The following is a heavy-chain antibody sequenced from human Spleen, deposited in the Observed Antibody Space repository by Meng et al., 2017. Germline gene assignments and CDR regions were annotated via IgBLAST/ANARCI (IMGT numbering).Heavy chain of an antibody. Sequence: ASVKVSCKASGYTFIAYYIHWVRQAPGQGLEWMGWINPNSGGTNYAQKFQGRVTMTRDTSISTAYMELGRLRSDDTAMYYCARSDTDGLDVWGQGTTVTVSS. CDR2: INPNSGGT. J-gene: IGHJ6*02. V-gene: IGHV1-2*02. CDR3: ARSDTDGLDV. D-gene: IGHD3-9*01. CDR1: GYTFIAYY.